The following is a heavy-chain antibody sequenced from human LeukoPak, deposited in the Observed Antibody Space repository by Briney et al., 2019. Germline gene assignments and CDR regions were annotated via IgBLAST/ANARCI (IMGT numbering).Heavy chain of an antibody. J-gene: IGHJ3*02. Sequence: SQTLSLTCTVSGGSISSGSYYWSWIRQPAGKGLEWIGRIYTSGSTNYNPSSKSRVTISVDTSKNQFSLKLSSVTAADTAVYYCAREWELGNAFDIWGQGTMVTVSS. CDR1: GGSISSGSYY. D-gene: IGHD1-26*01. CDR3: AREWELGNAFDI. V-gene: IGHV4-61*02. CDR2: IYTSGST.